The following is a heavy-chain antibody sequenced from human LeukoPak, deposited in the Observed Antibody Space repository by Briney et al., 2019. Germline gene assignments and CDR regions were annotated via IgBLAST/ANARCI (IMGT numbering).Heavy chain of an antibody. CDR2: IYHSGST. D-gene: IGHD3-16*01. J-gene: IGHJ4*02. CDR3: ARHPPYENAPDY. CDR1: GGSISPFY. Sequence: SETLSLTCTVSGGSISPFYWIWIRQPPGKGLEWIGYIYHSGSTNYNPSLKSRVTISVDKSKNQFSLNLSSVTAADTAFYYCARHPPYENAPDYWGQGSLVTVSS. V-gene: IGHV4-59*01.